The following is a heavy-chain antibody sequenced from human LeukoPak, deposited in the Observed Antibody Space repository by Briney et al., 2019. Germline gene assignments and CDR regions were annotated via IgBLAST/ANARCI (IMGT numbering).Heavy chain of an antibody. J-gene: IGHJ4*02. CDR3: AKEVSIISRGLDY. V-gene: IGHV3-23*01. CDR1: GFTFSSYG. D-gene: IGHD2-21*01. Sequence: GGSLRLSCAASGFTFSSYGMSWVRQAPGKGLEWVSAISGSGGRTYYADSVKGRVTISRDNSKNTLYLQMNSLRAEDTAVYYCAKEVSIISRGLDYWGQGILVTVSS. CDR2: ISGSGGRT.